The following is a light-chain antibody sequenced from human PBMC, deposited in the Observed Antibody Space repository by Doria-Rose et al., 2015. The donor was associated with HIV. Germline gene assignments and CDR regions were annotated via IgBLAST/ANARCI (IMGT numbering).Light chain of an antibody. Sequence: TQSPGTLSLSPEERATLSCRASQSFSSTYLAWYQQKPGQAHSLLIYDGSTRATGIPDRFSASGSGTDFTLTINRLEPEDFALYYCHQYGTSWTFGQGTKVEI. CDR1: QSFSSTY. J-gene: IGKJ1*01. CDR3: HQYGTSWT. V-gene: IGKV3-20*01. CDR2: DGS.